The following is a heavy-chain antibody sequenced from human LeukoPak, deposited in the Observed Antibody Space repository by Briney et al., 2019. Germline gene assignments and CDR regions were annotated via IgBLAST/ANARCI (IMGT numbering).Heavy chain of an antibody. CDR2: IYSGGST. D-gene: IGHD1-26*01. Sequence: PGGSLRPSCAASRFTVSSNYMSGVRQAPGKGLECVSVIYSGGSTYYADSVKGRFTISRDNSKNTLYLQMNSLRAEDTAVYYCAREWPAKVGAHNDAFDIWGQGTMVTVSS. CDR3: AREWPAKVGAHNDAFDI. J-gene: IGHJ3*02. V-gene: IGHV3-66*02. CDR1: RFTVSSNY.